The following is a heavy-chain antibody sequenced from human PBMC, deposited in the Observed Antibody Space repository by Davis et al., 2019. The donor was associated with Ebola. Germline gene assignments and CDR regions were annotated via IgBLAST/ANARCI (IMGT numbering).Heavy chain of an antibody. Sequence: PSETLSLTCTVSGGSITTTYYYWGWIRQPPGKGLEWIGTIYYSGTTYYDPSLTSRVSLSVDTSNTQFSLGLTSVTAADTAVFYCSRLGYSHGWSNWFDPWGQGTLVTVSS. CDR1: GGSITTTYYY. V-gene: IGHV4-39*01. CDR2: IYYSGTT. D-gene: IGHD6-19*01. CDR3: SRLGYSHGWSNWFDP. J-gene: IGHJ5*02.